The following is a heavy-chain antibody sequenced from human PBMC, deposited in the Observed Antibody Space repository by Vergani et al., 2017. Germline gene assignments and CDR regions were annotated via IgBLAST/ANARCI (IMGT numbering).Heavy chain of an antibody. CDR2: IYTSGST. V-gene: IGHV4-61*02. CDR1: GGSISSGSYY. D-gene: IGHD6-13*01. J-gene: IGHJ4*02. Sequence: QVQLQESGPGLVKPSQTLSLTCTVSGGSISSGSYYWSWIRQPAGKGLEWFGRIYTSGSTNYNPSLKSRVTMSVDTSKNQFSLKLSSVTAADTAVYYCARGSAAGTYNWGQGTLVTVSS. CDR3: ARGSAAGTYN.